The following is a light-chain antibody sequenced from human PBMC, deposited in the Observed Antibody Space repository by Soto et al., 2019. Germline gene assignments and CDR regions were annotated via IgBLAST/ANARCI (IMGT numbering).Light chain of an antibody. V-gene: IGKV1-5*03. CDR1: QSISSW. CDR3: QQYNSYPLT. CDR2: EAS. J-gene: IGKJ4*01. Sequence: DIQMTQSPSTLPASVGDRVTITCRASQSISSWLAWDQQKPGKAPKLLMYEASTLDGGVPSRFSGSGYGTDFTLTISSLQPDDLATYYCQQYNSYPLTFGGGTKVEIK.